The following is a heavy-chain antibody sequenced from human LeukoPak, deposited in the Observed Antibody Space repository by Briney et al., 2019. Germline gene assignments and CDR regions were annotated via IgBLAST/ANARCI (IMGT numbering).Heavy chain of an antibody. D-gene: IGHD2-2*01. Sequence: PGGSLLLSCAASGFTFSSYSMNWVRQAPGKGLEWVSSISSSSSYIYYADSVKGRFTISRDNAKNSLYLQMNSLRAEDTAVYYCLVVVPAAILNLDYWGQGTLVTVSS. CDR3: LVVVPAAILNLDY. CDR2: ISSSSSYI. J-gene: IGHJ4*02. V-gene: IGHV3-21*01. CDR1: GFTFSSYS.